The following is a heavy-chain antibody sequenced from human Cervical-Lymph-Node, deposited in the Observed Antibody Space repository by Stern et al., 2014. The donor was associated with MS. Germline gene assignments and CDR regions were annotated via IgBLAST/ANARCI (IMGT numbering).Heavy chain of an antibody. CDR2: IRNSGDTI. Sequence: EVHLVESGGGLVQPGGSLRLACRASGFAFNMYSMNWVRQAPGQGLEWISYIRNSGDTIYYADSVKGRFTISRDNANNSLYLQMDSLRADDTAVYYCATSPRRFDYWGQGTLVTVSS. J-gene: IGHJ4*02. V-gene: IGHV3-48*01. CDR3: ATSPRRFDY. CDR1: GFAFNMYS.